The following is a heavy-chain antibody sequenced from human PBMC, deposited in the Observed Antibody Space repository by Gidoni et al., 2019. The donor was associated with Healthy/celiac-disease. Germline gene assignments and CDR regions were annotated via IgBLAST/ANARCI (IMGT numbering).Heavy chain of an antibody. V-gene: IGHV4-59*01. CDR3: ARDAWTVAGLDYYYMDV. CDR2: IYYSGST. CDR1: GGSIRSYY. D-gene: IGHD6-19*01. J-gene: IGHJ6*03. Sequence: QVQLQESGPGLVKPSETLSLTCTVPGGSIRSYYWSWIRQPPGKGLEWIGYIYYSGSTNYNPSLKSRGTISVDTSKNQFSLKLSSVTAADTAVYYCARDAWTVAGLDYYYMDVWGKGTTVTVSS.